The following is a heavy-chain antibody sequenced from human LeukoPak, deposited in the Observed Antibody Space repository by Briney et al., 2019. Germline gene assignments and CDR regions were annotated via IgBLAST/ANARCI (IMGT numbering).Heavy chain of an antibody. CDR1: GYTFTSYD. D-gene: IGHD3-22*01. CDR3: ARGRKVAYYDNDGFGAFDI. Sequence: GASVKVSCKASGYTFTSYDINWVRQATGQGLEWMGWMNPNSGNTGYAQKFQGRVTITRNTSISTAYMELSSLRSEDTAVYYCARGRKVAYYDNDGFGAFDIWGQGTMVTVSS. CDR2: MNPNSGNT. V-gene: IGHV1-8*03. J-gene: IGHJ3*02.